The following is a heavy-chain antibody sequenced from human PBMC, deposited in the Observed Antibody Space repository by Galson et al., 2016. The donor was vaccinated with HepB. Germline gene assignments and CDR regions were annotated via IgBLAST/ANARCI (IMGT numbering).Heavy chain of an antibody. CDR3: ARHWGSDYDLADVFDM. CDR1: GYSFTRYW. CDR2: IYPADSKS. D-gene: IGHD3-16*01. V-gene: IGHV5-51*01. J-gene: IGHJ3*02. Sequence: QSGAEVKKPGESLKISCKGSGYSFTRYWIGWVRQMPGKGLEWMAIIYPADSKSRYSPSFQGQDTISVDKSTSTAYLQWSSLKASDTAMYYCARHWGSDYDLADVFDMWGQGTMVTVSS.